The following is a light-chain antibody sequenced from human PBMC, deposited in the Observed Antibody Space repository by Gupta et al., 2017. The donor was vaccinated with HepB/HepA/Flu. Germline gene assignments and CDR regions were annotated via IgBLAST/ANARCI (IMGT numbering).Light chain of an antibody. CDR1: SSSIGSNT. V-gene: IGLV1-44*01. CDR3: ATWDDSLNGPV. Sequence: QSVLTQPPSASGTPGQRVTISCSGSSSSIGSNTVNWYQQLPGTAPKLLIYNNNQRPSGVPDRFSGSRSGTSASLAISGLQSGDEADYYCATWDDSLNGPVFGGGTKLTVL. CDR2: NNN. J-gene: IGLJ2*01.